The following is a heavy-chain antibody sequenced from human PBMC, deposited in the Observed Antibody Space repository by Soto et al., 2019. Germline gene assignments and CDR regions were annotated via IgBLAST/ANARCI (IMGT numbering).Heavy chain of an antibody. D-gene: IGHD3-22*01. Sequence: EVQLLESGGGLVQPGGSLRLSCAASGFTFSNYAMSWVRQAPGKGLEWVSAISGSGGSTYYADSVKGRFTISRDNSKNTLYLQMNSLRAEDTAVYYCASSRYYDTSGYRIFDSWGQGTLVTVSP. CDR3: ASSRYYDTSGYRIFDS. V-gene: IGHV3-23*01. CDR1: GFTFSNYA. CDR2: ISGSGGST. J-gene: IGHJ4*02.